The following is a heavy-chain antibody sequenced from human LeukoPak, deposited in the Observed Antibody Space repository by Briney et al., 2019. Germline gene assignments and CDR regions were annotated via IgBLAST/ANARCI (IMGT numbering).Heavy chain of an antibody. CDR1: GGSFSGYY. CDR2: INHSGST. CDR3: ARGPPYYYDSRRYFDY. Sequence: PSETLSLTCAVYGGSFSGYYWSWIRQPPGKGLEWIGEINHSGSTNYNPSLKSRVTISVDTSKNQFSLKLSSVTAADTAVYYCARGPPYYYDSRRYFDYRGQGTLVTVSS. V-gene: IGHV4-34*01. J-gene: IGHJ4*02. D-gene: IGHD3-22*01.